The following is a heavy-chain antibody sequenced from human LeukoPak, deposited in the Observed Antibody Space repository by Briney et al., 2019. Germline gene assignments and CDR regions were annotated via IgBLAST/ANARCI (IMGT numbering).Heavy chain of an antibody. CDR3: APYSSGWYDWFDP. D-gene: IGHD6-19*01. CDR2: IIPILGIA. Sequence: SVKVSCKASGGTFSSYAISWVRQAPGRGLEWMGRIIPILGIANYAQKFQGRVTITADKSTSTAYMELSSLRSEDTAVYYCAPYSSGWYDWFDPWGQGTLVTVSS. V-gene: IGHV1-69*04. CDR1: GGTFSSYA. J-gene: IGHJ5*02.